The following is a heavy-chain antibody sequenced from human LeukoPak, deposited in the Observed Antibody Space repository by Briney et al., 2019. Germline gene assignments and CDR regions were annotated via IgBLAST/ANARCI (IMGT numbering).Heavy chain of an antibody. CDR2: IRYDGSTK. Sequence: GGSLRLSCAASGFTFSSYGMHWVRQAPGKGLEWVAFIRYDGSTKYYTDSVKGRFTISRDNSKNTLYLQMSSLRAEDTAVYYCAKVRTGDYYYYVDVWGKGTTVTVSS. V-gene: IGHV3-30*02. CDR3: AKVRTGDYYYYVDV. D-gene: IGHD1-1*01. CDR1: GFTFSSYG. J-gene: IGHJ6*03.